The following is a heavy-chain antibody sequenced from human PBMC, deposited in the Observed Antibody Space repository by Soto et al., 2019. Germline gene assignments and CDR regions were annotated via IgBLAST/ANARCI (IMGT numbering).Heavy chain of an antibody. CDR1: GGSISSSSYY. J-gene: IGHJ5*02. V-gene: IGHV4-39*01. Sequence: SETLSLTCTVSGGSISSSSYYWGWIRQPPGKGLEWIGSIYYSGSTYYNPSLKSRVTISVDTSKNQFSLKLSSVTAADTAVYYCARHRSGVNWFDPWGQGTLVTVSS. D-gene: IGHD3-10*01. CDR3: ARHRSGVNWFDP. CDR2: IYYSGST.